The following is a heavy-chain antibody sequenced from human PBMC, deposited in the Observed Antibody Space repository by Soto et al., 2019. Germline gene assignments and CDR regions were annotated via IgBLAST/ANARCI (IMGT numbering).Heavy chain of an antibody. Sequence: QVQLQESGPGLLKPSQIMSLTCRVAGGSISSGGYSWTWSRQRPGKGLGWIGFVYYRGITYQSQSLESSTSMAVATSENQFSLRLTSVTAADNAVYCCARCGRHRPFDGGVGLDVWGQGTTVTVS. CDR1: GGSISSGGYS. J-gene: IGHJ6*02. V-gene: IGHV4-31*03. CDR2: VYYRGIT. D-gene: IGHD6-25*01. CDR3: ARCGRHRPFDGGVGLDV.